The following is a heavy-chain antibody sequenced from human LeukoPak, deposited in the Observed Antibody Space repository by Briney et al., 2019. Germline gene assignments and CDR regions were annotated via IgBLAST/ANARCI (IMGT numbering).Heavy chain of an antibody. J-gene: IGHJ5*02. D-gene: IGHD2/OR15-2a*01. CDR1: GYTFTSHY. CDR2: INPTGSGT. V-gene: IGHV1-46*01. Sequence: GASVKVSCKASGYTFTSHYMHWVRQAPGQGLEWVGVINPTGSGTNYAQKFQGRVTMTRDTSTSTDYMELSGLRSEDTAVYYCARDNSYGDITWWFDPWGQGTLVIVSS. CDR3: ARDNSYGDITWWFDP.